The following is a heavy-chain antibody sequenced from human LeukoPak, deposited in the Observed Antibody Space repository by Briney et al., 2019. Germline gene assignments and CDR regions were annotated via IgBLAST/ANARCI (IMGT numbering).Heavy chain of an antibody. CDR3: AKDAGTYYYDSSGYFDY. CDR2: ISGSGGST. Sequence: GGSLRLSCAASGFTFSSYAMSWVRQAPGKGLEWVSVISGSGGSTYYADSVKGRFTISRDNSKNTLYLQMNSLRAEDTAVYYCAKDAGTYYYDSSGYFDYWGQGTLVTVSS. J-gene: IGHJ4*02. D-gene: IGHD3-22*01. V-gene: IGHV3-23*01. CDR1: GFTFSSYA.